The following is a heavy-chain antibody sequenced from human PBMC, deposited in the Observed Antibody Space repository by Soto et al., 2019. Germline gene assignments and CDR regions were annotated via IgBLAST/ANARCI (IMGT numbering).Heavy chain of an antibody. D-gene: IGHD1-26*01. CDR2: IIPIFGTA. J-gene: IGHJ3*02. V-gene: IGHV1-69*12. Sequence: QVQLVQSGAEVKKPGSSVKVSCKASGGTFSSYAISWVRQAPGQGLEWMGGIIPIFGTANYAQKFQGSVTITADESTSTAYMELSSLRSEDTAVYYCARIVGATRGGAFDIWGQGTMVTVSS. CDR1: GGTFSSYA. CDR3: ARIVGATRGGAFDI.